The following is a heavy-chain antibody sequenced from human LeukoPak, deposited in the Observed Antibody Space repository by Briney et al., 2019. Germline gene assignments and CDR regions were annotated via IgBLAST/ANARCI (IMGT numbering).Heavy chain of an antibody. Sequence: AASVKVSCKASGYSFTAYYIHWMRQAPGQGLEWMGRINPTSGGTDYAQNFQGRVTMTRDTSINTAYMELSRLRSDDTAIYHCARDGFPDYWGQGTLVIVSS. J-gene: IGHJ4*02. CDR3: ARDGFPDY. CDR1: GYSFTAYY. CDR2: INPTSGGT. V-gene: IGHV1-2*06. D-gene: IGHD2-2*03.